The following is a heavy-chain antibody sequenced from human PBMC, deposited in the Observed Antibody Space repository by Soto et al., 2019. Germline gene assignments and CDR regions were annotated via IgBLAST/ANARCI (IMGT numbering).Heavy chain of an antibody. D-gene: IGHD4-4*01. CDR1: GFTFSSYA. CDR3: AKDPVTPPYYYYGMDV. CDR2: ISGSGGST. V-gene: IGHV3-23*01. Sequence: WGSLRLSCAASGFTFSSYAMSWVRQAPGKGLEWVSAISGSGGSTYYADSVKGRFTISRDNSKNTLYLQMNSLRAEDTAVYYCAKDPVTPPYYYYGMDVWGQGTTVTVSS. J-gene: IGHJ6*02.